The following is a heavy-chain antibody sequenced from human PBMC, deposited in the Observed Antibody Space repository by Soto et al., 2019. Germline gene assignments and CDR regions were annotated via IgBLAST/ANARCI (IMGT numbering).Heavy chain of an antibody. J-gene: IGHJ6*02. CDR3: ARAYGGFDNGLDV. Sequence: SETLSLACTVSGDSIRSYYWTWIRQPPGKGLELIGYIYYSGSTRYNPSLKSRVTISVDMSKNQFSLKLSSVIAADTAVYYCARAYGGFDNGLDVWGQGTAVTVSS. CDR1: GDSIRSYY. D-gene: IGHD5-12*01. V-gene: IGHV4-59*01. CDR2: IYYSGST.